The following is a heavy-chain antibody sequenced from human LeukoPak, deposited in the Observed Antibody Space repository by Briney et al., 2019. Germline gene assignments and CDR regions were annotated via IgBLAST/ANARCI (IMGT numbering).Heavy chain of an antibody. CDR3: ARSGGHDAFDI. V-gene: IGHV6-1*01. J-gene: IGHJ3*02. CDR1: GDXVSSYSAA. CDR2: TYYRSKWYN. D-gene: IGHD4-23*01. Sequence: SQTLSLTCAISGDXVSSYSAAWSWIRQSPSRGLEWLGRTYYRSKWYNDYAVSVKSRITINLDTSKNQFSLQLTSVTPEDTAVYYCARSGGHDAFDIWGQGTMVTVSS.